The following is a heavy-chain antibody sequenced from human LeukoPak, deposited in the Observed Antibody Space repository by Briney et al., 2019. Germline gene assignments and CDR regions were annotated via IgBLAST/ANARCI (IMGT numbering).Heavy chain of an antibody. CDR3: ASTGPYGDYLDY. D-gene: IGHD4-17*01. J-gene: IGHJ4*02. V-gene: IGHV4-59*01. CDR2: IYYSGST. Sequence: SETLFLTCTASGGSISSYYWSWIRQPPGKGLEWIGYIYYSGSTNYNPSLKSRVTISVDTSKNQFSLKLSSVTAADTAVYYCASTGPYGDYLDYWGQGTLVTVSS. CDR1: GGSISSYY.